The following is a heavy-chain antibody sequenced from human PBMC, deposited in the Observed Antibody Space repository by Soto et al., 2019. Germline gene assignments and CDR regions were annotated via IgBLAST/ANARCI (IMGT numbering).Heavy chain of an antibody. D-gene: IGHD5-18*01. CDR1: GFTFRNYN. CDR3: VRDRGYTYEFDF. V-gene: IGHV3-21*05. Sequence: PGGSLRLSCAASGFTFRNYNMNWVRQVPGKGLEWVAHISIGGRSINYADSVKGRFTISRDDAENSLNLHMNSLGVEDTSHYYCVRDRGYTYEFDFWGQGTEVTVSS. J-gene: IGHJ4*02. CDR2: ISIGGRSI.